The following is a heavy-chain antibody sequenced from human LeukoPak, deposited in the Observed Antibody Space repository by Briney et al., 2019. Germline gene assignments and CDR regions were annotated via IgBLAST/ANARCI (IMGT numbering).Heavy chain of an antibody. J-gene: IGHJ4*02. D-gene: IGHD5-12*01. Sequence: SETLSLTCSVSSDSISTYYWSWIRQPPGKGLEWIGYIYHSGSTNYNPSLKSRVTISVDTSQNQFYLKLSSVTAADTAVYYCARDGYSGSDALWGQGTLVTVSS. CDR1: SDSISTYY. V-gene: IGHV4-59*01. CDR2: IYHSGST. CDR3: ARDGYSGSDAL.